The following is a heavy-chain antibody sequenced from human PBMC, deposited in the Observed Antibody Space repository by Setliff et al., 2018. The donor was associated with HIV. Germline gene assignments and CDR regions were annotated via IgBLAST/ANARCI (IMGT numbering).Heavy chain of an antibody. CDR2: IHYTGST. D-gene: IGHD3-22*01. Sequence: SETLSLTCSVSGGSVSSVNYYWSWIRQPPGKGLEWIGYIHYTGSTTYNPSLKRRVTISVDTSKNQFSLMLSSVTAADTAVYYCARLGDYDSSGYSWFDYWGQGTLVTVSS. J-gene: IGHJ4*02. V-gene: IGHV4-61*01. CDR3: ARLGDYDSSGYSWFDY. CDR1: GGSVSSVNYY.